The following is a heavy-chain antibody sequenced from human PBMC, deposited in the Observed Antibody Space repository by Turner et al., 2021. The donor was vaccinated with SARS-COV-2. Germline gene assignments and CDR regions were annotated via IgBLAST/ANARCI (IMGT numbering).Heavy chain of an antibody. CDR3: AREITASTYAMDV. Sequence: EVQLVESGGGLVQPGGSVRLYCAASGFTFSSYSMNWVRQAPGKGLEWVSFIRKSTSSIYYADSVRGRFTISRDNAENSLYLQMNSLRAEDTAVYYCAREITASTYAMDVWGQGTTVTVSS. CDR2: IRKSTSSI. J-gene: IGHJ6*02. D-gene: IGHD3-10*01. CDR1: GFTFSSYS. V-gene: IGHV3-48*01.